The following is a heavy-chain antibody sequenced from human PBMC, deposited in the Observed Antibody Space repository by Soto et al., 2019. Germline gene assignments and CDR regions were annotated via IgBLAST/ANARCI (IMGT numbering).Heavy chain of an antibody. V-gene: IGHV3-23*01. J-gene: IGHJ5*02. Sequence: GGSLRLSCAASGFIFENFGMSWVRQAPGKGLEWISSISGSGFKKYYADPVKGRFTISRDNSKSTVYLELNNLSAEDTAVYHCAKNQGVELVPLATVDWFDPWGQGSVVTSPQ. CDR3: AKNQGVELVPLATVDWFDP. CDR1: GFIFENFG. D-gene: IGHD1-26*01. CDR2: ISGSGFKK.